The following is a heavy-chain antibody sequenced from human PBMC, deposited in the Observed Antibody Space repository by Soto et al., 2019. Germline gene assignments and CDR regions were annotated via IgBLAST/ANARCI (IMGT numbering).Heavy chain of an antibody. CDR3: ARDRWGGGRDMDV. CDR1: GFTFSTYW. J-gene: IGHJ6*02. V-gene: IGHV3-74*01. D-gene: IGHD3-10*01. CDR2: INSDGSST. Sequence: EVQLVESGGGLAQPGGSLRLSCAASGFTFSTYWIHWVRQAPGKGLVWVSRINSDGSSTNYADSVKGRFTISRDNAQNTLFLQMKSLRAEDTAVYYCARDRWGGGRDMDVWGQGTTVTVSS.